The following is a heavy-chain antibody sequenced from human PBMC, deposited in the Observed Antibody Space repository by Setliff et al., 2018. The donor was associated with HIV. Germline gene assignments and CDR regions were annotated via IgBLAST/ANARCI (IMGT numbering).Heavy chain of an antibody. Sequence: VASVKVSCKASGYTFTHYAISWVRQAPGQGLEYLGWISAYNGNTNYAQKVQGRITMTTDASTSTVDMELRSLTPDDTAVYYCARLASGGWPLEVFDIWGQGTMVTVSS. CDR2: ISAYNGNT. CDR1: GYTFTHYA. D-gene: IGHD2-15*01. V-gene: IGHV1-18*01. J-gene: IGHJ3*02. CDR3: ARLASGGWPLEVFDI.